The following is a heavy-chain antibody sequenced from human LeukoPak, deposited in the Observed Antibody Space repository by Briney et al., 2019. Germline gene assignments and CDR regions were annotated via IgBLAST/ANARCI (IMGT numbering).Heavy chain of an antibody. V-gene: IGHV4-4*07. D-gene: IGHD3-22*01. CDR1: GGSISGYY. CDR2: ISTSGST. CDR3: ARGAYYYDSSGYDAFDI. Sequence: SETLSLTCTVSGGSISGYYWSWIRQPAGQGLEWIGRISTSGSTHCSPSLKSRVTMSVDTSRNQFSLNLSSVAAADTAVYYCARGAYYYDSSGYDAFDIWGQGTMVTVSS. J-gene: IGHJ3*02.